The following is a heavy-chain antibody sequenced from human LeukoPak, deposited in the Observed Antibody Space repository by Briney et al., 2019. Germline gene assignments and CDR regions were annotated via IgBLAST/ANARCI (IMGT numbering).Heavy chain of an antibody. CDR1: GGSISDYY. Sequence: PSETLSLTCSVSGGSISDYYWTWIRQPAGKGLGWIGRINASGTTRYNPSLKSRLAMSVDTSKNQFSLKLTSVTAADTAVYFCTRGLAAAYDYNWFDSWGQGTLVTVSS. V-gene: IGHV4-4*07. CDR2: INASGTT. D-gene: IGHD5-12*01. CDR3: TRGLAAAYDYNWFDS. J-gene: IGHJ5*01.